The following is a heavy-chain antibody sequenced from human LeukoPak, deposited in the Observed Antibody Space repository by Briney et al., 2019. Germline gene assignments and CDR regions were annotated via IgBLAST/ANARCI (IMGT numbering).Heavy chain of an antibody. D-gene: IGHD3-9*01. CDR1: GGSFSGYY. J-gene: IGHJ5*02. V-gene: IGHV4-34*01. CDR2: INHSGST. CDR3: ASLNYDILTGYYTGWFDP. Sequence: SETLSLTCAVYGGSFSGYYWSWIRQPPGKGLEWIGEINHSGSTNYNPSLKSRVTISVDTSKNQFSMKLSSVTAADTAVYYFASLNYDILTGYYTGWFDPWGQGTLVTVSS.